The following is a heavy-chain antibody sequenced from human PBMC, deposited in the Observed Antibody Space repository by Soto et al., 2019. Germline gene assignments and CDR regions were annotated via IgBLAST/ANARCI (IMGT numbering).Heavy chain of an antibody. CDR3: ARIAASGRGPWFDP. CDR1: GGSISSGPYS. V-gene: IGHV4-39*07. J-gene: IGHJ5*02. CDR2: INYSGST. Sequence: SETLSLTCTVSGGSISSGPYSWGWIRQPPGKGLEWIGYINYSGSTYYNPSLKSRVTMSVDTSKNQFSLKLSSVTAVDTAVYYCARIAASGRGPWFDPWGQGTLVTVSS. D-gene: IGHD6-13*01.